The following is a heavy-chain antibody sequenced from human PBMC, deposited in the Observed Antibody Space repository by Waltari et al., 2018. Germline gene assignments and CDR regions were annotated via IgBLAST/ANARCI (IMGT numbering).Heavy chain of an antibody. CDR1: GGSFSGYY. D-gene: IGHD6-19*01. Sequence: QVQLQQWGAGLLKPSETLSLTCAVYGGSFSGYYWSWIRQPPGKGLEWIGEINQSGSTNYNPSLKSRVTISVDTSKNQFSLKLSSVTAADTAVYYCARTAPGRFKVAGTAGYFQHWGQGTLVTVSS. CDR2: INQSGST. CDR3: ARTAPGRFKVAGTAGYFQH. J-gene: IGHJ1*01. V-gene: IGHV4-34*01.